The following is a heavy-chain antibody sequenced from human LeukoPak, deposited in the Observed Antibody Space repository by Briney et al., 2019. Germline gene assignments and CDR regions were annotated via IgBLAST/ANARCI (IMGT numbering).Heavy chain of an antibody. CDR3: ARDAGTQKWFDP. CDR1: GGTFSSYA. J-gene: IGHJ5*02. Sequence: GASVKVSCKASGGTFSSYAISWVRPAPRQGLEWMGGIIPIFGTANYAQKFQGRVTITADESTSTAYMELSSLRSEDTAVYYCARDAGTQKWFDPWGQGTLVTVSS. CDR2: IIPIFGTA. V-gene: IGHV1-69*01. D-gene: IGHD6-13*01.